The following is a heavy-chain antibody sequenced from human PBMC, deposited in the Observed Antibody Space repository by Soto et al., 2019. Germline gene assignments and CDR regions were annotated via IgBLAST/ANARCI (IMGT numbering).Heavy chain of an antibody. CDR3: ARGHAFVGTSEAFEV. Sequence: QVQLVQSGAEVKKPGSSVKVSCKASGGSFRREAINWVRQAPGQGPEWMGGILPIFGTADYAQKLQGRATXXADVSTPTAYMAPSSLSFEDTAVFYCARGHAFVGTSEAFEVWGQGTMLTVSS. CDR2: ILPIFGTA. V-gene: IGHV1-69*12. J-gene: IGHJ3*01. CDR1: GGSFRREA. D-gene: IGHD3-3*02.